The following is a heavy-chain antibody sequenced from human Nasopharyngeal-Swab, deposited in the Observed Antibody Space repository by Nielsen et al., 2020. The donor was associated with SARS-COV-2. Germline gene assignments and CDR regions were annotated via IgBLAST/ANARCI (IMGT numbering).Heavy chain of an antibody. V-gene: IGHV3-23*01. D-gene: IGHD3-22*01. J-gene: IGHJ4*02. CDR1: GFTFSTYA. CDR3: AKDQGRYYDSRNFDY. CDR2: IGGSGGGT. Sequence: GGSLRLSCAASGFTFSTYAMSWVRQAPGKGLEWVSVIGGSGGGTRYTDSVKGRFTISRDNSKNTLYLQMNSLRAEDTAVYYCAKDQGRYYDSRNFDYWGQGTLVTVSS.